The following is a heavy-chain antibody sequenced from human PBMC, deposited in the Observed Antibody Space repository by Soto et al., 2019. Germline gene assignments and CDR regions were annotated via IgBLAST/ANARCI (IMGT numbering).Heavy chain of an antibody. Sequence: ASVKVSCKASGYTFTSYGISWVRQAPGQGLEWMGWISAYNGNTNYAQKLQGRVTMTTDTSTSTAYMELRSLRSDDTAVYYCARVSFGGVIAPIGDYWGQGTLVTVSS. CDR3: ARVSFGGVIAPIGDY. CDR1: GYTFTSYG. J-gene: IGHJ4*02. D-gene: IGHD3-16*02. V-gene: IGHV1-18*01. CDR2: ISAYNGNT.